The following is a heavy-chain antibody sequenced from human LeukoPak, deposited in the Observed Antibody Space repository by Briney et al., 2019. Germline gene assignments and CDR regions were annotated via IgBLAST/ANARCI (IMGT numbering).Heavy chain of an antibody. J-gene: IGHJ5*02. CDR1: AYTFTAYY. CDR2: INPKSGGT. D-gene: IGHD3-10*01. Sequence: GSSVKVSCKASAYTFTAYYMHWVRQAPGQGLEWMGWINPKSGGTYYAQKFQGRVTMTRDTSISTAYMELSGLTSDDTAVYYCGRDAGSGTYYSLFPDLWGQGTLVTVSS. CDR3: GRDAGSGTYYSLFPDL. V-gene: IGHV1-2*02.